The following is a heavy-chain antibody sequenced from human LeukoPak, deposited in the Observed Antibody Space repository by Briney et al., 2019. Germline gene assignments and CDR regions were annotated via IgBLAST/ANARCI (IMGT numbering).Heavy chain of an antibody. J-gene: IGHJ5*02. CDR3: AKVRRFLEWLLSAEGDWFDP. D-gene: IGHD3-3*01. Sequence: GGSLRLSCAASGFTFSSYGMHWVRQAPGKGLEWVAVISYDGSNKYYADSVKGRFTISRDNSKNTLYLQMNSLRAEDTAVYYCAKVRRFLEWLLSAEGDWFDPWGQGTLVTVSS. CDR1: GFTFSSYG. CDR2: ISYDGSNK. V-gene: IGHV3-30*18.